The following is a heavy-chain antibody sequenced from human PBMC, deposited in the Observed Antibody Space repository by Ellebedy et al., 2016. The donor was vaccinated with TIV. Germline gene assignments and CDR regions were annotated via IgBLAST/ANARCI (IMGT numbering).Heavy chain of an antibody. J-gene: IGHJ3*02. CDR1: GFTFSSYA. CDR3: ARDQGKQLWRPHPAHAFDI. V-gene: IGHV3-30-3*01. CDR2: ISYDGSNK. D-gene: IGHD5-18*01. Sequence: GESLKISCAASGFTFSSYAMHWVRQAPGKGLEWVAVISYDGSNKYYADSVKGRFTISRDNSKNTLYLQMNSLRAEDTAVYYCARDQGKQLWRPHPAHAFDIWGQGTMVTVSS.